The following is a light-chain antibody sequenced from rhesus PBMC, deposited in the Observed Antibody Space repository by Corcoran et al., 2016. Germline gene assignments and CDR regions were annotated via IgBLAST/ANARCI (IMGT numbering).Light chain of an antibody. CDR1: ISDIGYSNY. Sequence: QSAPTQPPSVSGSPGQSVAVSCTGTISDIGYSNYVSWYQQYSGKAPKLMIYGVSNRPSGVSDRFSGSQSGNPASLTISGLQAEYEADHYCCSYTTNTPYIFGVGTRLTVL. V-gene: IGLV2S7*01. CDR2: GVS. J-gene: IGLJ1*01. CDR3: CSYTTNTPYI.